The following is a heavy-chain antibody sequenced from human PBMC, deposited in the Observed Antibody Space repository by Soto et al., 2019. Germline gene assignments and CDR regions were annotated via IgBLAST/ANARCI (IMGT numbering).Heavy chain of an antibody. Sequence: GGSLRLSCAASRFTFSTYEMNWVRQAPGKGLEWVSYISSSGYTVYYADSVKGRFTISRDNTRNSLYLQMNSLRDEDTALYYCVRYCSTTLCNGVATRTFDYWGQGTLVTVSS. CDR2: ISSSGYTV. D-gene: IGHD2-2*01. V-gene: IGHV3-48*03. CDR1: RFTFSTYE. CDR3: VRYCSTTLCNGVATRTFDY. J-gene: IGHJ4*02.